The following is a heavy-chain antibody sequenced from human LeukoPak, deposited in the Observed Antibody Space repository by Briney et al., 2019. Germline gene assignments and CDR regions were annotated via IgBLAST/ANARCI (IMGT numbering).Heavy chain of an antibody. CDR1: GFSFSSYW. CDR2: ISGSGGST. J-gene: IGHJ3*02. Sequence: GGSLRLSCVASGFSFSSYWMSWFRQAPGKGLEWVSAISGSGGSTYYADSVKGRFTISRDNSKNTLYLQMNSLRAEDTAVYYCAKVGPYDYVWGSYHSDAFDIWGQGTMVTVSS. V-gene: IGHV3-23*01. CDR3: AKVGPYDYVWGSYHSDAFDI. D-gene: IGHD3-16*02.